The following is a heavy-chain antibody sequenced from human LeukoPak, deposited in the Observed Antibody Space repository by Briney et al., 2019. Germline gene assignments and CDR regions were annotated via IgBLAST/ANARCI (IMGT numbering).Heavy chain of an antibody. D-gene: IGHD4-17*01. CDR3: ASTLPSDDYGDYGAFDI. J-gene: IGHJ3*02. Sequence: SETLSLTCAVYGGSFSGYSWSWIRQPPGKGLEWIGEINHSGSARYNPSPKSRVTISVDTSKNQFSLRLSSVTAADTAVYYCASTLPSDDYGDYGAFDIWGQGTMVTVSS. V-gene: IGHV4-34*01. CDR2: INHSGSA. CDR1: GGSFSGYS.